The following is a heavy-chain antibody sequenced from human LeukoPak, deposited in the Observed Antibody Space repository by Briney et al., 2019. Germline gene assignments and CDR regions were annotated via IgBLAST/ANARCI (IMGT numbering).Heavy chain of an antibody. J-gene: IGHJ4*02. Sequence: TGGSLRLSCAASGFTVSTNYMSWVRQAPGKGLEWVSMIYSGGNTFYTDSVKGRFIISRDNSKNTLDLQMNSLRAEDTAVYYCARRGHGYGSPFDYWGQGTLVTVSS. D-gene: IGHD5-18*01. CDR3: ARRGHGYGSPFDY. V-gene: IGHV3-66*04. CDR1: GFTVSTNY. CDR2: IYSGGNT.